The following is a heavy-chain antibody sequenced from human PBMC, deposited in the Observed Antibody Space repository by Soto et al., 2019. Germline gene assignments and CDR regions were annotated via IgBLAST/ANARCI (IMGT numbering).Heavy chain of an antibody. CDR2: IYYDGST. V-gene: IGHV4-59*01. CDR3: ARDQLSSGLYVWFDP. Sequence: HVQLQESGPGLVKPSETLSLTCTVSGGSISTYYWSWIRQPPGKGLEWIGYIYYDGSTSYNPSLRRRVPISVHTSQNPFSLILSSVTSADTAVYYCARDQLSSGLYVWFDPWGQGTLVTVSS. D-gene: IGHD6-25*01. J-gene: IGHJ5*02. CDR1: GGSISTYY.